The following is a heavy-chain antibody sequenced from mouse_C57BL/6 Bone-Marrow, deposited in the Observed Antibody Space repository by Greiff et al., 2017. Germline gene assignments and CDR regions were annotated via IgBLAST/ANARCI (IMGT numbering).Heavy chain of an antibody. V-gene: IGHV1-15*01. Sequence: QVHVKQSGAELVRPGASVTLSCKASGYTFTDYEMHWVKQTPVHGLEWIGAIDPETSGTAYNQKFKGKAILTADKSSSTAYMELRSLTSEDSAVYYCTRGAYYFDYWGQGTTLTVSS. CDR1: GYTFTDYE. J-gene: IGHJ2*01. CDR2: IDPETSGT. CDR3: TRGAYYFDY.